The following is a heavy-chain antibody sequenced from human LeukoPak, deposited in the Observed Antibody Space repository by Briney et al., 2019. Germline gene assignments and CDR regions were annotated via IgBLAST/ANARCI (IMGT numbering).Heavy chain of an antibody. CDR2: INPNSGGT. V-gene: IGHV1-2*02. CDR1: GYTFTGYY. J-gene: IGHJ5*02. CDR3: ARDRRWELLRPYNWFDP. D-gene: IGHD1-26*01. Sequence: ASVKVSCKASGYTFTGYYMHWVRQAPGQGLEWMGWINPNSGGTNYAQKFQGRVTMTRETSISTAYMELSRLRSDDTAVYYCARDRRWELLRPYNWFDPWGQGTLVTVSS.